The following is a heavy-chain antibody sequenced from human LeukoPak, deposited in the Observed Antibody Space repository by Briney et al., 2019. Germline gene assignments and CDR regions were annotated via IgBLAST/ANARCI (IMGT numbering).Heavy chain of an antibody. Sequence: GGSLRLSCAASGFTFSSYGMHWVRQAPGKGLEWVAVISYDGSNKYYADSVKGRFTISRDNSKNTLYLQMNSLRAEDTAVYYCAKVYYYDSSGYYYFDAFDIWGQGTMVTVSS. CDR3: AKVYYYDSSGYYYFDAFDI. CDR2: ISYDGSNK. J-gene: IGHJ3*02. CDR1: GFTFSSYG. V-gene: IGHV3-30*18. D-gene: IGHD3-22*01.